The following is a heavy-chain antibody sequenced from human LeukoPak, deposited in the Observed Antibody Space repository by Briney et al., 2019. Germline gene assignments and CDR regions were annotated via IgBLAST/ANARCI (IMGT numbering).Heavy chain of an antibody. J-gene: IGHJ3*02. CDR3: ARDYKEEYSSSWYERSAFDI. V-gene: IGHV3-30*04. CDR2: ISYDGSNK. Sequence: GGSLRLSCAASGFTFSSYAMHWVRQAPGKGLEWVAVISYDGSNKYYADSVKGRFTISRDNAKNSLYLQMNSLRAEDTALYYCARDYKEEYSSSWYERSAFDIWGQGTMVTVSS. CDR1: GFTFSSYA. D-gene: IGHD6-13*01.